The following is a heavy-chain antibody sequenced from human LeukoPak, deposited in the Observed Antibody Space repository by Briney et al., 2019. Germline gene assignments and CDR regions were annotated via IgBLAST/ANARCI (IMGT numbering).Heavy chain of an antibody. J-gene: IGHJ4*02. V-gene: IGHV3-23*01. CDR2: IFQGGGEI. CDR3: AKDLATVVVVAAFFY. CDR1: GFTFSSYG. Sequence: GGSLRLSCAASGFTFSSYGMSWVRQAPGKGLEWVSSIFQGGGEIHYADSVRGRLTISRDNSKNTLYLQMNSLRAEDTAVYYCAKDLATVVVVAAFFYWGQGTLVTVSS. D-gene: IGHD2-15*01.